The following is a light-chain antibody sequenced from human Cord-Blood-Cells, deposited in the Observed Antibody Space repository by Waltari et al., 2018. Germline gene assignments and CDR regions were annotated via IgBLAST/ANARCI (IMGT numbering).Light chain of an antibody. Sequence: QSALTQPASVSGSPGQSITISCTGTSSDVGGYNYGSWYQQHPGKAPKLMIYEVSNRPSGVSNRCSGSKSSNTAALTISGLQAEDEADYYCSSYTSSSTLVFGTGTKVTVL. CDR1: SSDVGGYNY. J-gene: IGLJ1*01. CDR3: SSYTSSSTLV. V-gene: IGLV2-14*01. CDR2: EVS.